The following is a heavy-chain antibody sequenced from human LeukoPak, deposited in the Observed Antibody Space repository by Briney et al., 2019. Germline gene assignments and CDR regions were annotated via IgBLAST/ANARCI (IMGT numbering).Heavy chain of an antibody. CDR1: AFTFNTYG. D-gene: IGHD1/OR15-1a*01. CDR3: ARNWNNFFDS. V-gene: IGHV3-30*02. Sequence: HPGGSLRLSCAAYAFTFNTYGMHWHRQTQDNGLKWLSFIRYDGSNKYYMESVRGRFTSSRDNSKNTLYLQMNSLRPEETAIYYCARNWNNFFDSWGQGTLVTVS. J-gene: IGHJ4*02. CDR2: IRYDGSNK.